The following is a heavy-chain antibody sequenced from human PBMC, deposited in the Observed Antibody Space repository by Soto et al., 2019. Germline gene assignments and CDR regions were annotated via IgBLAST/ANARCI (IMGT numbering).Heavy chain of an antibody. Sequence: PGGSLRLSCAASGFTFSNAWMNWVRQAPGKGLEWVGRIKSKTDGGTTDYAAPVKGRFTISRDDSKNTLYLQMNSLKTEDTAVYYCTLAVASSYYYYYGMDVWGQGTTVTVSS. D-gene: IGHD6-19*01. J-gene: IGHJ6*02. CDR3: TLAVASSYYYYYGMDV. CDR2: IKSKTDGGTT. V-gene: IGHV3-15*07. CDR1: GFTFSNAW.